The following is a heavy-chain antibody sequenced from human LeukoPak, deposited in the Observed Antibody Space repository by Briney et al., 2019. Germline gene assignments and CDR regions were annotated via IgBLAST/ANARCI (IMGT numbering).Heavy chain of an antibody. CDR3: ARGYVAASGRYYFDS. D-gene: IGHD6-13*01. J-gene: IGHJ4*02. CDR2: VSSSSTYI. V-gene: IGHV3-21*01. Sequence: GGSLRLSCAASGFTFTSYCMNWVRQAPGKGLGWVSCVSSSSTYIYYADSVKGRFTISRDNAKNSLYLQMNSLRAEDTAVYYCARGYVAASGRYYFDSWGQGTLVTVSS. CDR1: GFTFTSYC.